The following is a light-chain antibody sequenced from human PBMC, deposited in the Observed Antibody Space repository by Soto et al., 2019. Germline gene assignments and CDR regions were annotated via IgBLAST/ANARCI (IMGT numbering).Light chain of an antibody. CDR1: QSISSW. CDR2: KAS. Sequence: IRMTQSPSSLSASTGDRVTITCRASQSISSWLAWYQQKPGKAPKLLIYKASSLESGVPSRFSGSGSATEFTLTISSLQPDDFATYYCQQYNNYWTFGQGTRLEIK. CDR3: QQYNNYWT. J-gene: IGKJ5*01. V-gene: IGKV1-5*03.